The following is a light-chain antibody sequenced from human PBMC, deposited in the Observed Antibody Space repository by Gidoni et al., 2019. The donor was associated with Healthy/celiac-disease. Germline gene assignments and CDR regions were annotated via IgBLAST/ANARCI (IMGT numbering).Light chain of an antibody. CDR3: QQYGSSPTWT. CDR2: GAS. CDR1: QSVSSSY. J-gene: IGKJ1*01. Sequence: IVLTQSPGTLSLSPGDRATLSCRASQSVSSSYLAWYQQKPCQAPRLLIYGASSRATGIPDRFSGSGSGTDFTLTISRLEPEDFAVYYCQQYGSSPTWTFGQGTKVEIK. V-gene: IGKV3-20*01.